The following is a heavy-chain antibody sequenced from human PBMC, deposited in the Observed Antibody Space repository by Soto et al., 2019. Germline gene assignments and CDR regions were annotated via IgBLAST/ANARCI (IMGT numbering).Heavy chain of an antibody. Sequence: GGSLRLSCAASGFTFSNAWMSWVRQAPGKGLEWVGRIKSKTDGGTTDYAAPVKGRFTISRDDSKNTLYLQMNSLKTEDTAVYYCTTVHYDFWSGYSTGFDPWGQGTLVTVSS. CDR2: IKSKTDGGTT. J-gene: IGHJ5*02. CDR3: TTVHYDFWSGYSTGFDP. V-gene: IGHV3-15*01. CDR1: GFTFSNAW. D-gene: IGHD3-3*01.